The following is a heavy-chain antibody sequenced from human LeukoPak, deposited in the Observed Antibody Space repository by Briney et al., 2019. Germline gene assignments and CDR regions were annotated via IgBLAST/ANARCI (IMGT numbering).Heavy chain of an antibody. J-gene: IGHJ4*02. CDR3: ARDRSSGDLDY. CDR2: INEDGRAK. Sequence: GGSLRLSCAASGFTFSNYWMNWVRQAPGKGLEWVANINEDGRAKFYVDSVKGRFTLSRDNTKDSLYLQMNSLRAEDTAVYYCARDRSSGDLDYWGQGTLVTVSS. CDR1: GFTFSNYW. V-gene: IGHV3-7*01. D-gene: IGHD2-21*02.